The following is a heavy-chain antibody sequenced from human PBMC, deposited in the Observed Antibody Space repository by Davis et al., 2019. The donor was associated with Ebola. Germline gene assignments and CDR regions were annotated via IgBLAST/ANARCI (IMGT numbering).Heavy chain of an antibody. CDR3: ARSPFVWFRELLYYYYYGMDV. V-gene: IGHV1-18*01. J-gene: IGHJ6*02. CDR1: GYPFTSYG. Sequence: ASVKVSCKASGYPFTSYGISWVRQAPGQGLEWMGWISVYNGKTNYVQKLQGRVTMTRNTSISTAYMELSSLRSEDTAVYYCARSPFVWFRELLYYYYYGMDVWGQGTTVTVSS. D-gene: IGHD3-10*01. CDR2: ISVYNGKT.